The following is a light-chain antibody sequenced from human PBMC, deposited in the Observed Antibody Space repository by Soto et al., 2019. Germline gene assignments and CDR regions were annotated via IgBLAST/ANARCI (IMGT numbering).Light chain of an antibody. CDR1: QSVSSN. J-gene: IGKJ1*01. CDR3: QRYSDWPPWT. Sequence: EIVMTQSPATLSVSPGERATLSLMASQSVSSNLAWYQQKPGQAPRLLIYGASTRATGIPDRFSGSGSGTEFTLTITSLQSEDFAVYYCQRYSDWPPWTFGQGTKVDIK. V-gene: IGKV3-15*01. CDR2: GAS.